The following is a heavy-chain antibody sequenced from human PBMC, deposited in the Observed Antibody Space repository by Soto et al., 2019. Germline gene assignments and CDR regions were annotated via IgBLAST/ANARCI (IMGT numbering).Heavy chain of an antibody. CDR3: ATEGMVERTPFADS. D-gene: IGHD3-10*01. V-gene: IGHV1-69*04. CDR2: IIPILGIA. CDR1: GGTFSSYT. Sequence: EASVKVSCKASGGTFSSYTISWVRQAPGQGLEWMGRIIPILGIANYAQKFQGRVTITADNSEKAVYLQMHSLRAEDTALYYCATEGMVERTPFADSWGQGTLVTVSS. J-gene: IGHJ5*02.